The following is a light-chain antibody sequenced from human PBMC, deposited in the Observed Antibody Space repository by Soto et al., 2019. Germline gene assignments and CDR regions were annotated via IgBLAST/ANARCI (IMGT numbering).Light chain of an antibody. V-gene: IGKV3-20*01. CDR2: GAS. CDR1: QSISSN. J-gene: IGKJ5*01. Sequence: EIVMTQSPATLSVSPGERATLSCRANQSISSNLAWYQQKPGQAPRLLIYGASSRATGIPDRFSGSGSGTDFTLTISRVEPEDFALYICQQYDGSPITFGQGTRLEIK. CDR3: QQYDGSPIT.